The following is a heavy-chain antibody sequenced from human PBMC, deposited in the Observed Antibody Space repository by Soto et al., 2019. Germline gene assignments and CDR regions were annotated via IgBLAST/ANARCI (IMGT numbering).Heavy chain of an antibody. D-gene: IGHD5-18*01. CDR2: IKSKTDGGTA. CDR3: SHGYYQYFNS. V-gene: IGHV3-15*07. J-gene: IGHJ4*02. Sequence: GGSQRLSCAVSGVTLTDIGRNWVRQAPGKGPEWVARIKSKTDGGTADYAAPVKGRFIISRDDSENTLYLQMNSLKTEDTAVYYCSHGYYQYFNSWGQGTLVTVSS. CDR1: GVTLTDIG.